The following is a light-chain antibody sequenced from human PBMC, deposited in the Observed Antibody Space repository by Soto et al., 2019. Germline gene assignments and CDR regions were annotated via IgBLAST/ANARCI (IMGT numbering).Light chain of an antibody. V-gene: IGKV1-9*01. J-gene: IGKJ5*01. CDR3: QHLNSYPLIT. Sequence: DIQMTQSPSTLSASVGDRVTITCRASQSISSYLNWYQQKPGKAPKLLIYAASSLQSGVPSRFSGSGSGTEFTLTISSLQPEDFATYYCQHLNSYPLITFGQGRLLEI. CDR2: AAS. CDR1: QSISSY.